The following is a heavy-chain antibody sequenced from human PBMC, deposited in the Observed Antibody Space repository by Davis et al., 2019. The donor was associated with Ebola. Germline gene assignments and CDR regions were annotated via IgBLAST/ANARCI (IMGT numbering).Heavy chain of an antibody. V-gene: IGHV3-21*01. CDR1: GLTFSNAW. CDR2: ISSSSSYI. J-gene: IGHJ4*02. D-gene: IGHD4-11*01. CDR3: ARSLSGYSNYDDY. Sequence: GESLKISCAASGLTFSNAWKSWVRQAPGKGLEWVSSISSSSSYIYYADSVKGRFTISRDNAKNSLYLQMNSLRAEDTAVYYCARSLSGYSNYDDYWGQGTLVTVSS.